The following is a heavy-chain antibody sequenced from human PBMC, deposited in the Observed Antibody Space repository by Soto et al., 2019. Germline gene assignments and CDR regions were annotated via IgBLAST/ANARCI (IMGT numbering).Heavy chain of an antibody. Sequence: SETLSLTCTVSGGSISSYYWSWIRQPPGKGLEWIGYIYYNGSTNYNPSLKSRVTISVDTSKNQFSLKLSSVTAADTAVYYCARIRGYSGYDSPYYYYYGMDVWGQGTTVT. CDR1: GGSISSYY. J-gene: IGHJ6*02. CDR2: IYYNGST. CDR3: ARIRGYSGYDSPYYYYYGMDV. D-gene: IGHD5-12*01. V-gene: IGHV4-59*01.